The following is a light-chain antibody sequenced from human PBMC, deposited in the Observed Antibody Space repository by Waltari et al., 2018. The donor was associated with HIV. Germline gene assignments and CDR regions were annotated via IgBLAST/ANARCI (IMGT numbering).Light chain of an antibody. CDR3: QQYYSTPYT. CDR1: ESALHSSNNKHY. V-gene: IGKV4-1*01. CDR2: WSS. Sequence: DIVMTQSPDSLAVSLGERATINCTYSESALHSSNNKHYLAWYQLKPRQAPKLLIYWSSTRESGVPDRFSGSVSGTDFTLTISSHQAEDVALYYCQQYYSTPYTLGQGTKLEIK. J-gene: IGKJ2*01.